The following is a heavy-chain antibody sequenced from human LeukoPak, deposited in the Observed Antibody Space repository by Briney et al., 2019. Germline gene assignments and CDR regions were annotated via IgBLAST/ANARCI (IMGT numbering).Heavy chain of an antibody. J-gene: IGHJ4*02. Sequence: PGGSLRLSCAASGFTFSSYWMSWVRQAPGKGLEYVANIKQAGSEIYYVDSVKGRFTISRDNAKNSLYLQMNSLRAEDTAVYYCARVRYSSSPYYFDYWGQGTLVTVSS. CDR3: ARVRYSSSPYYFDY. CDR2: IKQAGSEI. CDR1: GFTFSSYW. D-gene: IGHD6-13*01. V-gene: IGHV3-7*05.